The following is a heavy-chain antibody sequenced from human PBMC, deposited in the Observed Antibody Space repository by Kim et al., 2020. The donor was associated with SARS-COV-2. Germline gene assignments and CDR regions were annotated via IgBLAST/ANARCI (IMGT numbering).Heavy chain of an antibody. V-gene: IGHV1-8*01. CDR1: GYTFTSYD. D-gene: IGHD3-22*01. CDR3: ARWGPSGYYFDY. Sequence: ASVKVSCKASGYTFTSYDINWVRQATGQGLEWMGWMNPNSGNTGYAQKFQGRVTMTRNTSISTAYMELSSLRSEDTAVYYCARWGPSGYYFDYWGQGTLVTVSS. CDR2: MNPNSGNT. J-gene: IGHJ4*02.